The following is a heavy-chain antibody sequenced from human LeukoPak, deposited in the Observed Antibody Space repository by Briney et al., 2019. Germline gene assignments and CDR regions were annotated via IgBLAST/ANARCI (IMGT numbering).Heavy chain of an antibody. J-gene: IGHJ6*03. CDR3: TRRDYYMDV. V-gene: IGHV3-73*01. Sequence: GGSLKLSCAASGFTFSGSAMHWVRQASGKGLEWVGRIRSKANSYATAYAASVKGRFSISRDDSKNTAYLQMNSLKTEDTAVYYCTRRDYYMDVWGKGTTVTVSS. CDR2: IRSKANSYAT. CDR1: GFTFSGSA.